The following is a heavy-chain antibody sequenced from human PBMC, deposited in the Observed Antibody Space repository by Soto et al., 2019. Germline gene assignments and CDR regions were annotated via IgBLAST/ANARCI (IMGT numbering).Heavy chain of an antibody. V-gene: IGHV3-33*01. J-gene: IGHJ6*03. CDR2: IWYDGSNK. CDR1: GFTFSSYG. Sequence: QVQLVESGGGVVQPGRSLRLSCAASGFTFSSYGMHWVRQAPGKGLEWVAVIWYDGSNKYYADSVKGRFTISRDNSKNTLNLQMNSLRAEDTAVYYCARDGTYSSGWYPYYYYYYYMDVWGKGTTVTVSS. CDR3: ARDGTYSSGWYPYYYYYYYMDV. D-gene: IGHD6-19*01.